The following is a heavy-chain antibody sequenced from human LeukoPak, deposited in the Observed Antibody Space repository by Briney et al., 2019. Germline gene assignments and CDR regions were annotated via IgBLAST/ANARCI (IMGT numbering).Heavy chain of an antibody. CDR3: ARTRREYQLLSFDY. CDR1: GYSISSGYC. Sequence: PSETLSLTCAVSGYSISSGYCWGWIRQPPGQGLEWIGSIYHSGSTYYNPSLKSRVTISVDTSKNQFSLKLGSVTAADTAVYYCARTRREYQLLSFDYWGQGTLVTVSS. D-gene: IGHD2-2*01. CDR2: IYHSGST. J-gene: IGHJ4*02. V-gene: IGHV4-38-2*01.